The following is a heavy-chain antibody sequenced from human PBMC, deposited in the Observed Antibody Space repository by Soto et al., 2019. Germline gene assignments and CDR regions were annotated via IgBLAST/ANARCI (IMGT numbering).Heavy chain of an antibody. V-gene: IGHV1-18*01. CDR2: ISAYNGNT. CDR1: GYTFTSYG. CDR3: ARASRVLRFLDPRGP. J-gene: IGHJ5*02. Sequence: QVQLVQSGAEVKKPGASVKVSCKASGYTFTSYGISWVRQAPGQGLEWMGWISAYNGNTNYAQKLKGRVTMTTDTSTSTAYMELRSLRSADTAVYYCARASRVLRFLDPRGPWGQGTLVTVSS. D-gene: IGHD3-3*01.